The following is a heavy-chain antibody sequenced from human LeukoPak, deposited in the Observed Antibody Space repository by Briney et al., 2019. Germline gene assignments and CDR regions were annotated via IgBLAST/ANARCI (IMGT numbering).Heavy chain of an antibody. Sequence: QPGGSLRLSCAASGFTFNSYAMSWVRQAPGKGLEWVSAISASGGTTYYADSVKGRFTISRDNSENTLFLQMNSLRAEDMAVYYCAKEPREYCSSTSCPNWFDLWGQGTLVTVSS. CDR1: GFTFNSYA. CDR3: AKEPREYCSSTSCPNWFDL. V-gene: IGHV3-23*01. D-gene: IGHD2-2*01. J-gene: IGHJ5*02. CDR2: ISASGGTT.